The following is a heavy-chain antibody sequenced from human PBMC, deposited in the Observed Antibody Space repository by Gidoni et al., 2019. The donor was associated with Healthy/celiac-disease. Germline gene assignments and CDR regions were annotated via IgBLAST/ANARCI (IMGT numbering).Heavy chain of an antibody. CDR3: ARVKSHVLRYFDWLYWFDP. CDR1: GGSFSGYY. D-gene: IGHD3-9*01. J-gene: IGHJ5*02. CDR2: INHSGST. V-gene: IGHV4-34*01. Sequence: QVQLQQWGAGLLKPSETLSLTCAVYGGSFSGYYWSWIRQPPGKGLEWIGEINHSGSTNYNPSLQRRVTISVDTSKNHFSLKLSSVTAAYTAVYSCARVKSHVLRYFDWLYWFDPWGQGTLVTVSS.